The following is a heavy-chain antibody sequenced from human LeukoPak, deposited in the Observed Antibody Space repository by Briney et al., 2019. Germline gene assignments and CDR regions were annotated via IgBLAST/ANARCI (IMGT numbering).Heavy chain of an antibody. CDR3: ARDSSILRGPLVIYYFDF. D-gene: IGHD3-10*01. Sequence: ASVKVSCKAFGYTFTGYWMHWVRQAPGQGPEWMGVISPSGGSTIYAQKFKGRVTLTRDMSTSTDYLELSSLRSEDTAVYYCARDSSILRGPLVIYYFDFWGQGTLVTVSS. CDR1: GYTFTGYW. J-gene: IGHJ4*02. CDR2: ISPSGGST. V-gene: IGHV1-46*01.